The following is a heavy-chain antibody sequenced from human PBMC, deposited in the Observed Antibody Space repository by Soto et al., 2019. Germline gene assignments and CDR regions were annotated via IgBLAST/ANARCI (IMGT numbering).Heavy chain of an antibody. D-gene: IGHD1-26*01. V-gene: IGHV1-18*01. CDR3: ATVGATTDPFDY. CDR1: GYTFTNYG. Sequence: QVQLVQSGAEVKKPGASVKVSCKASGYTFTNYGINWVRQAPGQGLEWMGWISAYNGNTNYAQKLQGRVTMTTDTSTSTAYVELRSLISDDTAVYYCATVGATTDPFDYWGLGTLVTVSS. CDR2: ISAYNGNT. J-gene: IGHJ4*02.